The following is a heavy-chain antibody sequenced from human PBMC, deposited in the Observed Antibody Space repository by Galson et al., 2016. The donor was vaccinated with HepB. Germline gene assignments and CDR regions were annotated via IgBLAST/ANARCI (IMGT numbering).Heavy chain of an antibody. D-gene: IGHD3-22*01. CDR3: ARQVAYESGGYCFDS. J-gene: IGHJ4*02. V-gene: IGHV4-39*01. Sequence: SETLSLTCTVSGGSIRSSQHYWAWIRQPPGKGLEWIGSIYYSGKTYYNPSLKSRVTISVDTSKNEFSLQLSSVTAADTAVYHCARQVAYESGGYCFDSWGQGTLVTVSS. CDR2: IYYSGKT. CDR1: GGSIRSSQHY.